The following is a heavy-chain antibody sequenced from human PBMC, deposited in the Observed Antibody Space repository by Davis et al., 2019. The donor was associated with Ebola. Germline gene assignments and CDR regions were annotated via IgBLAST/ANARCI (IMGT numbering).Heavy chain of an antibody. Sequence: HTGGSLRLSCAASGFTFSSYWMHWVRQAPGKGLVWVSRINSDGSSTSYADSVKGRFTISRDNAKNSLYLQMNSLRDEDTAVYYCARKYGDYYYYGMDVWGQGTTVTVSS. J-gene: IGHJ6*02. V-gene: IGHV3-74*01. CDR1: GFTFSSYW. CDR3: ARKYGDYYYYGMDV. D-gene: IGHD4-17*01. CDR2: INSDGSST.